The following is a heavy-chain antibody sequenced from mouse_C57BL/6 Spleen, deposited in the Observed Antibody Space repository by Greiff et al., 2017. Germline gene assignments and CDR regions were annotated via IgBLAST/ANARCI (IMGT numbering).Heavy chain of an antibody. D-gene: IGHD1-1*01. CDR2: IDPSDSYT. CDR1: GYTFTSYG. J-gene: IGHJ2*01. Sequence: QVQLQQPGAELVMPGASVKLSCKASGYTFTSYGMHWVKQRPGQGLEWIGEIDPSDSYTNYNQKFKGKSTLTVDKSSSTAYMQLRSLTSEDSAVYDCARCPVVESSHYVDCWGQGATLTVSS. V-gene: IGHV1-69*01. CDR3: ARCPVVESSHYVDC.